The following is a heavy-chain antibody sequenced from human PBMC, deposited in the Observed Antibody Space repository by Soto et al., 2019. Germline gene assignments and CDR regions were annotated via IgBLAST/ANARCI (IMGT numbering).Heavy chain of an antibody. CDR1: DDSITSYY. J-gene: IGHJ5*02. Sequence: ASETLSLTCTVSDDSITSYYWSWIRQPPGKGLEWIGYAFYTGGTNYNPSLKSRVAISVDASKKQISLKLSSVTAADTAVYYCARDRGYRGYESNWFDPWGQGALVTVSS. CDR2: AFYTGGT. V-gene: IGHV4-59*01. CDR3: ARDRGYRGYESNWFDP. D-gene: IGHD5-12*01.